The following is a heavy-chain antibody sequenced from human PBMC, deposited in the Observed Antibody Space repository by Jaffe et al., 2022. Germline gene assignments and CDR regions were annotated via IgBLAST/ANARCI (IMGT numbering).Heavy chain of an antibody. CDR1: GFTFSSYG. D-gene: IGHD6-13*01. CDR3: AKDSNGIAAAGPFFFYYYMDV. Sequence: QVQLVESGGGVVQPGRSLRLSCAASGFTFSSYGMHWVRQAPGKGLEWVAVISYDGSNKYYADSVKGRFTISRDNSKNTLYLQMNSLRAEDTAVYYCAKDSNGIAAAGPFFFYYYMDVWGKGTTVTVSS. J-gene: IGHJ6*03. CDR2: ISYDGSNK. V-gene: IGHV3-30*18.